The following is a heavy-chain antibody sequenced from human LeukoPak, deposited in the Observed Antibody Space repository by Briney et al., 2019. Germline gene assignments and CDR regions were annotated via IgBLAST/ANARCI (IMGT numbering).Heavy chain of an antibody. CDR1: GFTFSNYW. V-gene: IGHV3-74*01. J-gene: IGHJ6*02. CDR3: ARDLNAVTTSYYYYYGMDV. Sequence: GGSLRLSCAASGFTFSNYWVHWVRQAPGKGLVWVSRINSDGCSTSYADSVKGRFTISRDNAKNTLYLQMNSLRAEDTAVYYCARDLNAVTTSYYYYYGMDVWGQGTTVTVPS. D-gene: IGHD4-17*01. CDR2: INSDGCST.